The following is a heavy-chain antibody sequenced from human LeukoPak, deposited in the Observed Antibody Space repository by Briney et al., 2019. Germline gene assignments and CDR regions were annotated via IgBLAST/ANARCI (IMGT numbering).Heavy chain of an antibody. Sequence: ASAKVSCKASGYTFTGYYMHWVRQAPGQGLEWMGWINPNSGGTNYAQKFQGRVTMTRDTSISTAYMELSRLRSDDTAVYYCARVQVRGGSYPFYYYYMDVWGKGTTVTVSS. V-gene: IGHV1-2*02. D-gene: IGHD1-26*01. CDR3: ARVQVRGGSYPFYYYYMDV. CDR1: GYTFTGYY. J-gene: IGHJ6*03. CDR2: INPNSGGT.